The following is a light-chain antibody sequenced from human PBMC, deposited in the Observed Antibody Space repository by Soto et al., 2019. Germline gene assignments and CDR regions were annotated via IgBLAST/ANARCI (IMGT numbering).Light chain of an antibody. CDR1: QRVNSD. V-gene: IGKV3-15*01. CDR3: QHYNDLRHYT. Sequence: EIILTQSPVTLSVSPGERATLSCRASQRVNSDLAWYQHKPGQSPRLLIYAASSRATGVQARFSGSGSGTELTLTISGLHAEDFAIYYCQHYNDLRHYTFGQGT. J-gene: IGKJ2*01. CDR2: AAS.